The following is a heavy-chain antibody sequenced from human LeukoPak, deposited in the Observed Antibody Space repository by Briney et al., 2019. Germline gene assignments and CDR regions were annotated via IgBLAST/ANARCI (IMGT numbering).Heavy chain of an antibody. CDR2: IYYSGST. Sequence: PSETLSLTCTVSGGSISIYYWSWIRQPPGKGLEWIGYIYYSGSTNYNPSLKSRVTISVDTSKNQFSLKLSSVTAAGTAVYYCARVASDSYDYYFDYWGQGTLVTVSS. D-gene: IGHD5-18*01. CDR3: ARVASDSYDYYFDY. J-gene: IGHJ4*02. V-gene: IGHV4-59*01. CDR1: GGSISIYY.